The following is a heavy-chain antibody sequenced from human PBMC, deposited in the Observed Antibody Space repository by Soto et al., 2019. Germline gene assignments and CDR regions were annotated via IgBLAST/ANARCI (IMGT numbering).Heavy chain of an antibody. V-gene: IGHV3-30*18. Sequence: GGSLRLSCAASGFTFSSYGMHWVRQVPGKGLEWVAVISYDGSNKYYADSVKGRFTISRDNSKNTLYLQMNSLRAEDTAVYYCAKGFDWLPPVDYWGQGTLVTVSS. CDR3: AKGFDWLPPVDY. CDR2: ISYDGSNK. CDR1: GFTFSSYG. J-gene: IGHJ4*02. D-gene: IGHD3-9*01.